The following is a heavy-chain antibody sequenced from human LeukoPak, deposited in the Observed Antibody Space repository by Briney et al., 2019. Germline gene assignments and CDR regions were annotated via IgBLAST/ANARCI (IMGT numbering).Heavy chain of an antibody. Sequence: PGGSLRLSCAACGFTFSGSAMHWVRQTSGKGLEWVSRIRSKDNSYASAYAASVRGRFTISRDDSKNTAYLQMNSLKTEDTAVYYCTRGAAGTDYYYYYYMDVWGKGTTVTVSS. V-gene: IGHV3-73*01. D-gene: IGHD6-19*01. CDR3: TRGAAGTDYYYYYYMDV. CDR2: IRSKDNSYAS. J-gene: IGHJ6*03. CDR1: GFTFSGSA.